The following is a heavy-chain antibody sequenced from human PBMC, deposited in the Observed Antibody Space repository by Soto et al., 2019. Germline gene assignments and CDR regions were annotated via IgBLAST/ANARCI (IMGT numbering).Heavy chain of an antibody. J-gene: IGHJ3*02. D-gene: IGHD5-18*01. CDR2: INPAGSVT. CDR1: GISLINHY. V-gene: IGHV1-46*03. Sequence: ASVKVSCKASGISLINHYVHWVRQAPGQGPEWMGVINPAGSVTVYALKLQDRVTVTRDTSTSTVYMELSSLRSEDTAVYYCARVVSTAMVTIGLTGAFDIWGQGTMVTVSS. CDR3: ARVVSTAMVTIGLTGAFDI.